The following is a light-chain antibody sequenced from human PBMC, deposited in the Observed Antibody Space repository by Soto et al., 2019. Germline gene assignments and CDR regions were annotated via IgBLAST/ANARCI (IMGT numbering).Light chain of an antibody. J-gene: IGKJ2*01. Sequence: EIVMTHSPATLSVSPGERATLSCRASQSVRDNLAWYQQKPGQAPRLLIYGASTRAPGIPARFSGSGSGTEFTLTINSLQSEDFALYFCQQSNNWPYTFGQGTKLEIK. CDR2: GAS. CDR1: QSVRDN. CDR3: QQSNNWPYT. V-gene: IGKV3-15*01.